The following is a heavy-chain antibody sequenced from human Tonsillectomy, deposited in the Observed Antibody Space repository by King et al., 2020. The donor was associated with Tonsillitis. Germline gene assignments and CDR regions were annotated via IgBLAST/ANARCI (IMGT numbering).Heavy chain of an antibody. J-gene: IGHJ4*02. CDR1: GGSFSGYY. CDR2: INHSGST. D-gene: IGHD5-24*01. V-gene: IGHV4-34*01. Sequence: VQLQQWGAGLLKPSETLSLTCAVYGGSFSGYYWSWIRQPPGKGLEWIVEINHSGSTNYNPSLKSRVTISVDTSKNQFSLKLSSVTAADTAVYYCARDVRIDGYSLFDYWGQGTLVTVSS. CDR3: ARDVRIDGYSLFDY.